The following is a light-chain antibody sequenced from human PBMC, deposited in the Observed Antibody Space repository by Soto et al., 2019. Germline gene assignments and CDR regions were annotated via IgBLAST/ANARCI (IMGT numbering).Light chain of an antibody. CDR1: SSDVGGYSF. J-gene: IGLJ1*01. CDR3: SSHAGSYNPFV. CDR2: DVN. V-gene: IGLV2-8*01. Sequence: QSALTQPPSASGSPGQSVTISCTGTSSDVGGYSFVSWYQQHPGKAPKVLIYDVNKRPSGVPDRFSGSKSGNTASLTVSGLQAEDEADYYCSSHAGSYNPFVFGPGTKVTVL.